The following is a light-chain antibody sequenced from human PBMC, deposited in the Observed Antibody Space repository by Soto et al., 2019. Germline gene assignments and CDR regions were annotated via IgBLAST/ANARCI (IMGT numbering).Light chain of an antibody. V-gene: IGKV1-39*01. J-gene: IGKJ5*01. CDR1: QTISSY. CDR2: AAS. Sequence: DIQMTQSPSSLSASVGDRVTITCRASQTISSYLNWYQQKPGKAPKLLIYAASSLQSGVPSRFSGSESGTDFSLTISYLQPEDFAIYYCQQSYSTPITFGQGTRLEI. CDR3: QQSYSTPIT.